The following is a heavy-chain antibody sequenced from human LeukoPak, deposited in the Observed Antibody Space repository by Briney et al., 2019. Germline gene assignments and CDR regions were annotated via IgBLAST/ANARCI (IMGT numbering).Heavy chain of an antibody. J-gene: IGHJ3*02. V-gene: IGHV4-59*01. D-gene: IGHD3-16*01. CDR2: IYYSGST. CDR3: ARGAFGGVSLGAFDI. CDR1: GGSISSYY. Sequence: SETLSLTCTVSGGSISSYYWSWIRQPPGKGLEWIGYIYYSGSTNYNPSLKSRVTISVDTSKNQFSLKLSSVTAADTAVYYCARGAFGGVSLGAFDIWGQGTMVTVSS.